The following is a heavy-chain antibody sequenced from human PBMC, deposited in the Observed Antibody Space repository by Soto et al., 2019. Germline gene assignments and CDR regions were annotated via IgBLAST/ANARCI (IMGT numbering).Heavy chain of an antibody. V-gene: IGHV1-18*01. J-gene: IGHJ6*02. CDR2: ISPYNGNT. D-gene: IGHD5-12*01. CDR1: GYNLTSYG. Sequence: QVQLMQSGAEVKKPGASVRVSCKASGYNLTSYGISWVRQAPGQGLEWMGWISPYNGNTNYAQKFQGRVTVTTDTSTSTAYMDLRSLRSDGTAVYYCAREWEYSGFDDDYYHYGMDVWGQGTTVNVSS. CDR3: AREWEYSGFDDDYYHYGMDV.